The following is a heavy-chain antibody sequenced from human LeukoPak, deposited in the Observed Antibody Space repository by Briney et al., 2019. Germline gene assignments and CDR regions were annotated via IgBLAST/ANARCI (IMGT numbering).Heavy chain of an antibody. J-gene: IGHJ4*02. D-gene: IGHD3-3*01. CDR3: AVNYDFWSGYLD. CDR2: INPNSGGT. V-gene: IGHV1-2*02. CDR1: GYTFTGYY. Sequence: ASVKVSCKASGYTFTGYYTHWVRQAPGQGLEWMGWINPNSGGTNYAQKFQGRVTMTRDTSISTAYMELSRLRSDDTAVYYCAVNYDFWSGYLDWGQGTLVTVSS.